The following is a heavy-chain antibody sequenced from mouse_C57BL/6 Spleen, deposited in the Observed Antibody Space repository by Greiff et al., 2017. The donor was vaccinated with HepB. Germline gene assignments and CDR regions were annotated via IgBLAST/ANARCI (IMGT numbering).Heavy chain of an antibody. J-gene: IGHJ2*01. Sequence: VQLQQSGTELVKPGASVKLSCKASGYTFTSYWMHWVKQRPGQGLEWIGNINPSNGGTNYNEKFKSKATLTVDKSSSTAYMQLSSLTAEDAAVYYCARTELRGEDYLDYWGQGTTLTVSS. CDR3: ARTELRGEDYLDY. V-gene: IGHV1-53*01. CDR1: GYTFTSYW. CDR2: INPSNGGT. D-gene: IGHD1-1*01.